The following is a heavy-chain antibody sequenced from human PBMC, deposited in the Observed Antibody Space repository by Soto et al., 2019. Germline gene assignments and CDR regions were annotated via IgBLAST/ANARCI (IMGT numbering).Heavy chain of an antibody. V-gene: IGHV4-59*01. CDR3: ARGANWGSDDY. CDR2: IYYSGST. D-gene: IGHD7-27*01. CDR1: GGSISSYY. J-gene: IGHJ4*02. Sequence: SETLSLTCTVSGGSISSYYWSWIRQPPGKGLEWIGYIYYSGSTNYNPSIKSRVTITVDTSKNQFSLKLSSVTAADTAVYYCARGANWGSDDYWGQGTLVTVSS.